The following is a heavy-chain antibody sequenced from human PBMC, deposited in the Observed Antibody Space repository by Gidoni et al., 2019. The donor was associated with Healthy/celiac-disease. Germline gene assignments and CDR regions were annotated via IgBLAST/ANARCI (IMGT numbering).Heavy chain of an antibody. Sequence: QVQLVESGGGVVQPGRSLRLSCAASGFTFSSSAMHWVRQAPGKGLEWVAVISYDGSNKYYADSVKGRFTISRDNSKNTLYLQMNSLRAEDTAVYYCARERMITFGGVIADAFDIWGQGTMVTVSS. CDR1: GFTFSSSA. J-gene: IGHJ3*02. D-gene: IGHD3-16*02. CDR3: ARERMITFGGVIADAFDI. V-gene: IGHV3-30-3*01. CDR2: ISYDGSNK.